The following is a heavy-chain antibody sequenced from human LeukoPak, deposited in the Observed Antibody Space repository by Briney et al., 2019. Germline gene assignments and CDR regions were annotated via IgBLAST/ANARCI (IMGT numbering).Heavy chain of an antibody. J-gene: IGHJ5*02. CDR1: GYTFTGYY. V-gene: IGHV1-2*02. D-gene: IGHD1-7*01. CDR3: ARELSITGTTSWFDP. CDR2: INPNSGGT. Sequence: ASVKVSCKASGYTFTGYYMHWVLQAPGQGLEWMGWINPNSGGTNYAQKFQGRVTMTRDTSISTAYMELSRLRSDDTAVYYCARELSITGTTSWFDPWGQGTLVTVSS.